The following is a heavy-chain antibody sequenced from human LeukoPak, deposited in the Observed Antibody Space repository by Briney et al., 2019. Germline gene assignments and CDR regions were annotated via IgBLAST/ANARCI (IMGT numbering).Heavy chain of an antibody. CDR3: AKRGVVIRVILDGFHKEAYYFDS. D-gene: IGHD3-22*01. J-gene: IGHJ4*02. CDR2: IGGSGGSK. Sequence: GGSLEFSLAAPEFSLSNLGWSGFGRPPGRGRDWVPGIGGSGGSKNYADSVKGRFTISRDNPKNTLYLQMNRLRAEDTAVYFCAKRGVVIRVILDGFHKEAYYFDSWGQGALVTVSS. CDR1: EFSLSNLG. V-gene: IGHV3-23*01.